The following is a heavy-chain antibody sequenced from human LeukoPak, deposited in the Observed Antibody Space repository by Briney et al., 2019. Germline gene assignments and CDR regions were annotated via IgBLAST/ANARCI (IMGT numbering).Heavy chain of an antibody. J-gene: IGHJ4*02. CDR1: GGSIGSGGYY. CDR2: IYHSGST. V-gene: IGHV4-30-2*01. D-gene: IGHD6-13*01. CDR3: ARGAPGLVDSNSWSLYSFDY. Sequence: SETLSLTCTVSGGSIGSGGYYWSWIRQPPGKGLEWIGYIYHSGSTYYNPSLKSRVIMSVDTSKNQFSLRLSSVTAADTAVYYCARGAPGLVDSNSWSLYSFDYWGQGTLVTVSS.